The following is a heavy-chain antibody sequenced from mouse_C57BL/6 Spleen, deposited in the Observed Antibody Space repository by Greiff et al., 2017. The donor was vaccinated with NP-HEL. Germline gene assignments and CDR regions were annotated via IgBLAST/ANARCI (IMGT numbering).Heavy chain of an antibody. Sequence: QVQLQQPGAELVKPGASVKLSCKASGYTFTSYWMHWVKQRPGRGLEWIGRIDPNSGGTKYNEQFKSKATLTVDKPSSTSYMQRSSLTSEDSAVYYCARGDGYYYWYFDVWGTGTTVTVSS. CDR2: IDPNSGGT. J-gene: IGHJ1*03. V-gene: IGHV1-72*01. CDR3: ARGDGYYYWYFDV. CDR1: GYTFTSYW. D-gene: IGHD2-3*01.